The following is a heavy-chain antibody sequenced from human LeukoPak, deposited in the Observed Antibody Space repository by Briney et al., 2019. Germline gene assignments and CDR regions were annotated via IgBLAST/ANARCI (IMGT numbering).Heavy chain of an antibody. D-gene: IGHD2-2*02. Sequence: GASVKVSCKASGGTFSSYAISWVRQAPGQGLEWMGWMNPNSGNTGYAQKFQGRVTITRNTSISTAYMELSSLRSEDTAVYYCARDLPYCSSTSCYTLFDYWGQGTLVTVSS. V-gene: IGHV1-8*03. CDR1: GGTFSSYA. CDR3: ARDLPYCSSTSCYTLFDY. CDR2: MNPNSGNT. J-gene: IGHJ4*02.